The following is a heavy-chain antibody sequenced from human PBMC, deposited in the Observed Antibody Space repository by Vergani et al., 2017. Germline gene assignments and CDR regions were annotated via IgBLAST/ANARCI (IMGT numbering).Heavy chain of an antibody. CDR3: VRTVALWFGETKDGGWFDP. V-gene: IGHV4-38-2*01. D-gene: IGHD3-10*01. J-gene: IGHJ5*02. Sequence: QVQLLELGPGLLKPSETLSLTCSVSGYSTTSGYYWGWIRQPPGRGLELIGSIYHTGSAYYNPSLKSRVTVSVDTSMNQVSLKLNSVTAADTAVYYCVRTVALWFGETKDGGWFDPWGQGTLVTVTS. CDR1: GYSTTSGYY. CDR2: IYHTGSA.